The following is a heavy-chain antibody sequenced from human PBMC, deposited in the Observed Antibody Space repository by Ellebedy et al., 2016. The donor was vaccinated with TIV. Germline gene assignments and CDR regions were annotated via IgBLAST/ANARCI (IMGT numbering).Heavy chain of an antibody. CDR1: GYTFTGYY. V-gene: IGHV1-2*02. Sequence: AASVKVSCKASGYTFTGYYMHWVPQPPGQRLEWMGWINPNSGGTNYAQKFQGRVTMTMDTSISTAYMELSRLRSDDTAVYYCASIAAAGNGWFDTWGQGTLVTVSS. D-gene: IGHD6-13*01. J-gene: IGHJ5*02. CDR2: INPNSGGT. CDR3: ASIAAAGNGWFDT.